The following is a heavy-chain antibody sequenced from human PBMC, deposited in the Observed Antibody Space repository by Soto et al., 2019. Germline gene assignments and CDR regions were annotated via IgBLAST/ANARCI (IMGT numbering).Heavy chain of an antibody. CDR2: IQNVGPT. CDR3: AKDEILCDGGRCYGVPLDV. Sequence: EVQLVESGGGLVQPGGSLRLSCAASGFTVSSKYMSWVRQAPGKGLEWVSLIQNVGPTYYADSVKGRFTISRDTSENTVHLQMDSLRAEDTAVYYCAKDEILCDGGRCYGVPLDVWGEGTTVTVSS. D-gene: IGHD2-15*01. CDR1: GFTVSSKY. J-gene: IGHJ6*04. V-gene: IGHV3-66*01.